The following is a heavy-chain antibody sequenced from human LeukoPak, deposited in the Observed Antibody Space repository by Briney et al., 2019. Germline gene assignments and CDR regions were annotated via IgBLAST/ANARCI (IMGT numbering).Heavy chain of an antibody. V-gene: IGHV3-53*01. D-gene: IGHD6-6*01. Sequence: GGSLRLSCAASGFTFSSYWMSWVRQAPGKGLEWVSVIYSGGSTYYADSVKGRFTISRDNSKNTLYLQMNSLRAEDTAVYYCARSVESSVSRYFQPWGQGTLVTVSS. CDR3: ARSVESSVSRYFQP. CDR1: GFTFSSYW. J-gene: IGHJ1*01. CDR2: IYSGGST.